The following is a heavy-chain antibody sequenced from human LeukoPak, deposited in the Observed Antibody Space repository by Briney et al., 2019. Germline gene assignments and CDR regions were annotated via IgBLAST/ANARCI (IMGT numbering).Heavy chain of an antibody. J-gene: IGHJ4*02. CDR3: ANRYCSSTSCYPRWEYYFDY. D-gene: IGHD2-2*01. Sequence: QPGASLRLSCAASGFTFSIYAMSRVRQAPGKGLEWVSAISGSGGSTYYADSVKGRFTISRDNSKNTLYLQMNSLRAEDTAVYYCANRYCSSTSCYPRWEYYFDYRGQGTLVTVSS. CDR2: ISGSGGST. V-gene: IGHV3-23*01. CDR1: GFTFSIYA.